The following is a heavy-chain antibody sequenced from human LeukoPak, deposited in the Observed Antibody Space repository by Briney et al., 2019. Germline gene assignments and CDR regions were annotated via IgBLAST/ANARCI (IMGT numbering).Heavy chain of an antibody. J-gene: IGHJ4*02. CDR2: IIPILGIA. V-gene: IGHV1-69*02. CDR3: ARGYYDSSGYLVY. CDR1: GGTFSSYT. D-gene: IGHD3-22*01. Sequence: SVRVSCKASGGTFSSYTISWVRQAPGQGLEWMGRIIPILGIANYAQKFQGRVTITADKSTSTAYMELSSLRSEDTAVYYCARGYYDSSGYLVYWGQGTLVTVSS.